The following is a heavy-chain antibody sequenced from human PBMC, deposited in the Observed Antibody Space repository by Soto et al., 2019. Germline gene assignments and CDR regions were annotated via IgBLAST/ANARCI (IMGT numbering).Heavy chain of an antibody. J-gene: IGHJ6*02. CDR3: AREGSVSSSDYYAYYYGMDV. D-gene: IGHD3-10*01. V-gene: IGHV3-23*01. Sequence: QAGGSLRLSCAASGFTFSSYAMSWVRQAPGKGLEWVSAICASGAGTYYAEYVKGRFTISRDNAKNSLYLQMDSLRGEDTGVYYCAREGSVSSSDYYAYYYGMDVWGQGATVTVS. CDR1: GFTFSSYA. CDR2: ICASGAGT.